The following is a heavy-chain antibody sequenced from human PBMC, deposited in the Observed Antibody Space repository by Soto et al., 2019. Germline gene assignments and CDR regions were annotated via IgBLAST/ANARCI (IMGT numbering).Heavy chain of an antibody. J-gene: IGHJ3*02. D-gene: IGHD2-15*01. Sequence: GGSLRLSCAASGFTFSSYAMSWVRQAPGKGLEWVSAISGSGGSTYYADSVKGRFTISRDNSKNTLYLQMNSLRAEDTAVYYCAKDMRTIVVVVAATPKGTDAFDTWGQGTMVTVSS. CDR3: AKDMRTIVVVVAATPKGTDAFDT. CDR1: GFTFSSYA. CDR2: ISGSGGST. V-gene: IGHV3-23*01.